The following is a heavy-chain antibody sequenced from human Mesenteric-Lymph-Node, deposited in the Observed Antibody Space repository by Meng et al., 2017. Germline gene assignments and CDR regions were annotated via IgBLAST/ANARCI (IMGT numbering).Heavy chain of an antibody. J-gene: IGHJ4*02. CDR2: ISSTDHYI. CDR3: ARLFSSRWGWDY. Sequence: GESLKISCAASGFTFDDYGMSWVRQAPGKGLEWVASISSTDHYIYYAASVKGRFTTSRDVATNTLYLQMDGLRADDTAVYYCARLFSSRWGWDYWGQGTLVTVSS. D-gene: IGHD6-13*01. V-gene: IGHV3-21*06. CDR1: GFTFDDYG.